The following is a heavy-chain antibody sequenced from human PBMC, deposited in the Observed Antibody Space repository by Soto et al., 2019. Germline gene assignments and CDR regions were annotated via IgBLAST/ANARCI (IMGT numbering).Heavy chain of an antibody. CDR2: ISGSGGSP. Sequence: EVQLLESGGGLVQPGGSLRLSCAASGFTFSSYAMSWVRQAPGKGLEWVSAISGSGGSPYYADSVKGRFTISRDSSKNKLYLQMNSLRAEDTAVYYCAKDRQFSSTSLVPYYFDYWGQGTLVTVSS. CDR3: AKDRQFSSTSLVPYYFDY. CDR1: GFTFSSYA. V-gene: IGHV3-23*01. J-gene: IGHJ4*02. D-gene: IGHD2-2*01.